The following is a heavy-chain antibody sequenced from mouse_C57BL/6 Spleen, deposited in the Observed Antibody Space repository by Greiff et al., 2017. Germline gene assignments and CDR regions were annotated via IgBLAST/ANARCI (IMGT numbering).Heavy chain of an antibody. D-gene: IGHD1-1*01. CDR1: GFTFSDAW. CDR3: TRIYRSSYWYFDV. CDR2: IRNKANNHAT. J-gene: IGHJ1*03. Sequence: EVQLQQSGGGLVQPGGSMKLSCAASGFTFSDAWMDWVRQSPEKGLEWVAEIRNKANNHATYYAESVKGRFTISRDDSKSSVYLQMNSLRAEDTGIYYCTRIYRSSYWYFDVWGTGTTVTVSS. V-gene: IGHV6-6*01.